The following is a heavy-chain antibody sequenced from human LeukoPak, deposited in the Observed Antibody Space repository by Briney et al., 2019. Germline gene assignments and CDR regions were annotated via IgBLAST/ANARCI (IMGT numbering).Heavy chain of an antibody. V-gene: IGHV1-18*01. Sequence: ASVKVSCKASGYTFTSYGISWVRQAPGQGLEWMGWISAYNGNTNYAQKLQGRVTMTTDTSTSTAYMELRSLRSDDTAVYYCARDESSYDYVWGSYCSPEIFDYWGQGTLVTVSS. J-gene: IGHJ4*02. CDR3: ARDESSYDYVWGSYCSPEIFDY. D-gene: IGHD3-16*02. CDR1: GYTFTSYG. CDR2: ISAYNGNT.